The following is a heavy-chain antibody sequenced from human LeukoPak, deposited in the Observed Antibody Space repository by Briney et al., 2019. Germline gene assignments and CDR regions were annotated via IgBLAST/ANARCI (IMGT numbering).Heavy chain of an antibody. CDR3: ATYGSGSYRFDP. J-gene: IGHJ5*02. V-gene: IGHV4-34*09. Sequence: KTSETLSLTCAVYGGSFGGYYWTWIRQPPGKGLEWIGYIHHSGSTYYNPSLKSRVIISVDTSKNQFSLKLNSVTAADTAVYYCATYGSGSYRFDPWGQGTLVTVSS. CDR2: IHHSGST. CDR1: GGSFGGYY. D-gene: IGHD3-10*01.